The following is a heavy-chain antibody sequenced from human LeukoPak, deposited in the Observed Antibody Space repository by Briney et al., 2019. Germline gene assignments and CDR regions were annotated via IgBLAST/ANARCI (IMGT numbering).Heavy chain of an antibody. CDR1: GGSISSYY. CDR2: IYTSGST. CDR3: ARNLEIYTSGYSWYFGL. Sequence: PSETLSLTCTISGGSISSYYWSWIRQPAGKGLEWIGRIYTSGSTYYNPSLKSRVTMSVDTSKNHFYLNLSSVTAADTAVYYCARNLEIYTSGYSWYFGLWGRGTLVTVSS. J-gene: IGHJ2*01. V-gene: IGHV4-4*07. D-gene: IGHD6-25*01.